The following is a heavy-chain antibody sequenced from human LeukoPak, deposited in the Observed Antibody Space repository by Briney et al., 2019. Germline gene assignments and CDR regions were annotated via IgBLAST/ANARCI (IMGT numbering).Heavy chain of an antibody. V-gene: IGHV4-34*03. D-gene: IGHD3-3*01. CDR2: INHSGST. Sequence: PSETLSLTCAVYGGSFSGYYWSWIRQPPGKGLEWIGEINHSGSTNYNPSLKSRVTISVDTSKNQFSLKLSSVTAADTAVYYCAFGVESNWFDPWGQGTLVTVSS. CDR3: AFGVESNWFDP. CDR1: GGSFSGYY. J-gene: IGHJ5*02.